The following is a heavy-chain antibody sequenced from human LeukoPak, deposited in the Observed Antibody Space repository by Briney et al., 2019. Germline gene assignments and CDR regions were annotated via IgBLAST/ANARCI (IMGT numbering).Heavy chain of an antibody. V-gene: IGHV3-7*01. Sequence: PGGSLRLSCAASGFTFSSSWMTWVRQAPGKGLEWVANINQDGSGKYYVDSVRGRFTISRDNARNSLYLQMHSLRAEDTAVFYCTGHYGMNVWGQGTTVTVSS. CDR2: INQDGSGK. J-gene: IGHJ6*02. CDR1: GFTFSSSW. CDR3: TGHYGMNV.